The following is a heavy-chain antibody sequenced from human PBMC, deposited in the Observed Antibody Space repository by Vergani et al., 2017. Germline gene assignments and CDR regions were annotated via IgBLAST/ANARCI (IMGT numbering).Heavy chain of an antibody. V-gene: IGHV3-64*01. CDR1: GFTFNSYA. CDR2: ISSNGGST. J-gene: IGHJ4*02. CDR3: AKDGLAYGSGSWYY. D-gene: IGHD3-10*01. Sequence: EVQLVESGGALVQPGGSLRLSCAASGFTFNSYAMHWVRQAPGKGLEYVSAISSNGGSTYYANSVKGRFTISRDNSKNMLYLQMGSLRAEDMAVYYCAKDGLAYGSGSWYYWGRGTLVTVSS.